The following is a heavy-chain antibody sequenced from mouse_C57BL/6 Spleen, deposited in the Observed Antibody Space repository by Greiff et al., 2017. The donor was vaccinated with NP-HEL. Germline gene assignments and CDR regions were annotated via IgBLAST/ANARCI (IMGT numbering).Heavy chain of an antibody. CDR3: ARGGYYYGSSPAWFAY. CDR2: IFPGSGST. Sequence: QVQLKQSGPELVKPGASVKISCKASGYTFTDYYINWVKQRPGQGLEWIGWIFPGSGSTYYNEKFKGKATLTVDKSSSTAYMLLSSLTSEDSAVYFCARGGYYYGSSPAWFAYWGQGTLVTVSA. V-gene: IGHV1-75*01. CDR1: GYTFTDYY. D-gene: IGHD1-1*01. J-gene: IGHJ3*01.